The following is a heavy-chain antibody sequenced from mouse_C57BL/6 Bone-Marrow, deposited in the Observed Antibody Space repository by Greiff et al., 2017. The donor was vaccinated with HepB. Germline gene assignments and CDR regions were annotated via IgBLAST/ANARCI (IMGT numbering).Heavy chain of an antibody. Sequence: EVQVVESGGDLVKPGGSLKLSCAASGFTFSSYGMSWVRQTPDKRLEWVATISSGGSYTYYPDSVKGRFTISRDNAKNTLYLQMSSLKSEDTAMYYCARNGPPFAYWGQGTLVTVSA. V-gene: IGHV5-6*01. J-gene: IGHJ3*01. CDR1: GFTFSSYG. CDR2: ISSGGSYT. D-gene: IGHD1-2*01. CDR3: ARNGPPFAY.